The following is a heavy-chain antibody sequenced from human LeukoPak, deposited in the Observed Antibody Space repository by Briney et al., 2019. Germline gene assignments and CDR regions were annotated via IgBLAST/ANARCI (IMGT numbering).Heavy chain of an antibody. Sequence: GGSLRLSCAASGFTVSSNYMSWVRQAPGKGLEWVSLIYSGGSTYYADSVKGRFTISRDNSKNTLYLQMNSLRAEDTAVYYCAKDREQWLVPFDYWGQGTLVTVSS. J-gene: IGHJ4*02. CDR3: AKDREQWLVPFDY. CDR1: GFTVSSNY. V-gene: IGHV3-53*01. CDR2: IYSGGST. D-gene: IGHD6-19*01.